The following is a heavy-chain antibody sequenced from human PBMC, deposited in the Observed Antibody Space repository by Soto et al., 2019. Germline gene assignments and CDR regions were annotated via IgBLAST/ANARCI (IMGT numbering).Heavy chain of an antibody. J-gene: IGHJ6*04. CDR1: GGSISSSGYY. D-gene: IGHD6-13*01. Sequence: SETLSLTCTVSGGSISSSGYYWGWIRQPPGKGLEWIGNIYYSGRTFYNPSLKSRVTMSVGTSKNQFSLKLSSATAADTAVYYCATQESSCAAYSYGMDGWGEGTTVTVSS. CDR2: IYYSGRT. CDR3: ATQESSCAAYSYGMDG. V-gene: IGHV4-39*01.